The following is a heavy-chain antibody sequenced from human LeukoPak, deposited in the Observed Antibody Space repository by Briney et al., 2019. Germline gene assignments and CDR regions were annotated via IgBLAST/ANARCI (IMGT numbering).Heavy chain of an antibody. J-gene: IGHJ4*02. CDR2: INHSGST. V-gene: IGHV4-34*01. D-gene: IGHD3-16*02. Sequence: SETLSLTCAVYGGSFSGYYWSWIRQPPGKGLEWIGEINHSGSTNYNPSLKSRVTISVDASKNQFSLKLSSVTAADTAVYYCARAPRNYMITFGGVIVIGGFDYWGQGTLVTVPS. CDR1: GGSFSGYY. CDR3: ARAPRNYMITFGGVIVIGGFDY.